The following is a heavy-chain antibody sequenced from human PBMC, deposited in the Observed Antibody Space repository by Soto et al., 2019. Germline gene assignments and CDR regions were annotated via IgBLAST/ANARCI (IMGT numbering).Heavy chain of an antibody. J-gene: IGHJ6*02. CDR1: GDSVSSNSAA. Sequence: SQTLSLTCAISGDSVSSNSAAWNWIRQSPSRGLEWLGRTYYRSKWYNDYAVSVKSRITINPDTSKNQFSLQLNSVTPEDTAVYYCARDLGYCSGGSCYSVWYYYYGMDVWGQGTTVTVSS. CDR3: ARDLGYCSGGSCYSVWYYYYGMDV. CDR2: TYYRSKWYN. V-gene: IGHV6-1*01. D-gene: IGHD2-15*01.